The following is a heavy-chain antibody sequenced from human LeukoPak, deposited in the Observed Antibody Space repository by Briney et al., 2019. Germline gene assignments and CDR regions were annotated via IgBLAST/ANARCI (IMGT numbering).Heavy chain of an antibody. J-gene: IGHJ3*02. D-gene: IGHD2-15*01. V-gene: IGHV4-59*01. CDR2: IYYSGST. CDR1: GGSISSYY. Sequence: SETLSLTCTVSGGSISSYYWSWIRQPPGKGLEWIGYIYYSGSTNYNPSLKSRVTISVDTSKNQFSLKLSSVTAAVTAVYYCARDISYCSGGSCYDDAFDIWGQGTMVNVSS. CDR3: ARDISYCSGGSCYDDAFDI.